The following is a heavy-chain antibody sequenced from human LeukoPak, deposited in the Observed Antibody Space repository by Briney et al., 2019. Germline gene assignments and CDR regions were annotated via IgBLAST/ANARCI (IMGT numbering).Heavy chain of an antibody. Sequence: SETLSLTCTVSGGSISSSSYYWGWIRQPPGKGLEWIGSIYYSGSTYYNPSLKSRVTISVDTSKNQFSLKLSSVTAADTAVYYCAALTASRDYYYMDVWGKGTTVTVSS. CDR1: GGSISSSSYY. V-gene: IGHV4-39*07. CDR3: AALTASRDYYYMDV. D-gene: IGHD3-16*01. CDR2: IYYSGST. J-gene: IGHJ6*03.